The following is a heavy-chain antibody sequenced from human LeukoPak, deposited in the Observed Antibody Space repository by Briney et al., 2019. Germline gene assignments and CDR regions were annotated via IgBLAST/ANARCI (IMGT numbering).Heavy chain of an antibody. CDR1: GGSISSYY. CDR3: ARHHHNGWNEI. J-gene: IGHJ1*01. D-gene: IGHD1-1*01. CDR2: VDYSGST. Sequence: NPSETLSLTCTVSGGSISSYYWSWIRQPPGKGLEWIGSVDYSGSTYYNLSLKRRVTISEDTSKIQFSLRLNSVTAADTAVYYCARHHHNGWNEIWGQGTLVTVSS. V-gene: IGHV4-59*08.